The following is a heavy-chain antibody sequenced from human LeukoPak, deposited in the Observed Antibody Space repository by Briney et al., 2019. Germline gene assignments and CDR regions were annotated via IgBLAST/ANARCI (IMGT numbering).Heavy chain of an antibody. J-gene: IGHJ4*02. CDR1: GFTFSSYA. V-gene: IGHV3-23*01. Sequence: GGSLRLSCAASGFTFSSYAMSWVRQAPGKGLEWVSAISGSGGSTYYADSVKGRFTISRDNAKNSLYLQMNSLRAEDTAVYYCARVSLKYYDSSGYYKVWGQGTLVTVSS. CDR2: ISGSGGST. CDR3: ARVSLKYYDSSGYYKV. D-gene: IGHD3-22*01.